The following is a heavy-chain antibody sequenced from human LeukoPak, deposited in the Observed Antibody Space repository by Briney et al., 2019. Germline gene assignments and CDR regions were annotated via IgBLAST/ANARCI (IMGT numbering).Heavy chain of an antibody. Sequence: GASVKVSCKASGYTFTIYAIHWVRQAPGQGLEWMGWITPSGGTNYPQKFQGRVAITLDTSITTAYMDLSRLTSDDTAVYYCARGRYGDGFAHLDYWGQGALVTVSS. CDR1: GYTFTIYA. J-gene: IGHJ4*02. CDR2: ITPSGGT. D-gene: IGHD5-24*01. V-gene: IGHV1-2*02. CDR3: ARGRYGDGFAHLDY.